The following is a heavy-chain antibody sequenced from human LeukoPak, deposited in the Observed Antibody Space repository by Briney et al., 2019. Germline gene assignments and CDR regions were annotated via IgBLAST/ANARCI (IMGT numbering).Heavy chain of an antibody. J-gene: IGHJ6*02. CDR1: GYTFTSYD. V-gene: IGHV1-8*01. D-gene: IGHD3-16*01. CDR2: MNPNSGNT. CDR3: ARRVGGSYYYYYGMDV. Sequence: ASVKVSCKASGYTFTSYDINWVRQATGQGLEWMGWMNPNSGNTGYAQKFQGRVTMTRNTSISTAYMELSSLRSEDTAVYYCARRVGGSYYYYYGMDVWGQGTTVTVSS.